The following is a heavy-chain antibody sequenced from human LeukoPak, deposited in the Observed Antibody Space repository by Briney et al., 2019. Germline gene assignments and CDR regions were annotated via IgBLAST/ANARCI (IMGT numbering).Heavy chain of an antibody. CDR2: IYYSGST. CDR3: ARDHRLQLENWFDP. J-gene: IGHJ5*02. Sequence: SETLSLTCTVSGGSISSSSYYWGWIRQPPGKGLEWIGNIYYSGSTYYNPSLKSRVTVSVDTSKNQFSLKLSSVTAADTAVYYCARDHRLQLENWFDPWGQGTLVTVSS. V-gene: IGHV4-39*07. D-gene: IGHD1-1*01. CDR1: GGSISSSSYY.